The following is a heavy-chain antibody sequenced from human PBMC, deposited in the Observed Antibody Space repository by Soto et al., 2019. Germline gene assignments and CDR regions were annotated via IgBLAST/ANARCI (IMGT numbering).Heavy chain of an antibody. D-gene: IGHD6-13*01. CDR3: ARGEGLAAAYYYYGMDV. J-gene: IGHJ6*02. CDR1: GGSFSGYY. CDR2: INHSGST. V-gene: IGHV4-34*01. Sequence: QVQLQQWGAGLLKPSETLSLTCAVYGGSFSGYYWSWIRQPPGKGLEWIGEINHSGSTNYNPSLNGRVTISVDTSKNQFSLKLSSVTAADTAVYYCARGEGLAAAYYYYGMDVWGQGTTVTVSS.